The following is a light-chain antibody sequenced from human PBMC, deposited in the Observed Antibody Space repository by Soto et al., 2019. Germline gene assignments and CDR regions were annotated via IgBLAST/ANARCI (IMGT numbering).Light chain of an antibody. V-gene: IGKV1D-16*01. J-gene: IGKJ1*01. CDR2: ATS. Sequence: DVQLTQSPSSLSSAVGDRVIITCRASRGVGRWLAWYQQKPEKAPKSLISATSTLQSSVPSRFNGSGSGTHFSLTISSLQPEDVATYYCQQYGSFPPTFGRGTKVDI. CDR3: QQYGSFPPT. CDR1: RGVGRW.